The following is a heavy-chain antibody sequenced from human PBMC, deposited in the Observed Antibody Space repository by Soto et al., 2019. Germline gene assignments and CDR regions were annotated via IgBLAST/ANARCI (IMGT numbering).Heavy chain of an antibody. CDR2: ISAYNGNT. J-gene: IGHJ5*02. D-gene: IGHD2-8*01. Sequence: GASVKVSCKASGYTFTSYGISWVRQAPGQGLEWMGWISAYNGNTNYAQKLQGRVTMTTDTSTSTAYMELRSLRSDDTAVYYCARNLKVYAIKSNWFDPWGQGTLVTVSS. CDR3: ARNLKVYAIKSNWFDP. V-gene: IGHV1-18*01. CDR1: GYTFTSYG.